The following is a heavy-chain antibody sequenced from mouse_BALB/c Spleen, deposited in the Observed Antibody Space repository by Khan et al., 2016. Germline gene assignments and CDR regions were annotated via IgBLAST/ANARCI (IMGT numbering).Heavy chain of an antibody. CDR1: GFNIKDTY. CDR2: IDPANGNT. CDR3: AGSERLRWFAY. J-gene: IGHJ3*01. Sequence: VQLKQSGAELVKPGASVKLSCTASGFNIKDTYMHWVKQRPEQGLEWIGRIDPANGNTKYDPKFPGKATITADTSSNTAYLQLSSLTSEDTDVYDCAGSERLRWFAYWGQGTLVTVSA. V-gene: IGHV14-3*02. D-gene: IGHD1-2*01.